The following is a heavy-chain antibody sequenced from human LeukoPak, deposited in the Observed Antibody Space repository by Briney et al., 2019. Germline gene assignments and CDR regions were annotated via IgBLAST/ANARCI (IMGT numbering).Heavy chain of an antibody. CDR2: ISGSGGST. Sequence: PGGSLGLSCAASGFTFSSYAMSWVRQAPGKGLEWVSAISGSGGSTYYADSVKGRFTISRDNSKNTLYLQMNSLRAEDTAVYYCAKDYYDSSGYRPYGFDYWGQGTLVTVSS. D-gene: IGHD3-22*01. J-gene: IGHJ4*02. CDR1: GFTFSSYA. CDR3: AKDYYDSSGYRPYGFDY. V-gene: IGHV3-23*01.